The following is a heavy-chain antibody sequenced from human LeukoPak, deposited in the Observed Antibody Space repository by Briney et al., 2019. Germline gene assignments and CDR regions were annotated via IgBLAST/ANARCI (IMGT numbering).Heavy chain of an antibody. CDR3: ARDSVGQWLKKGNDY. V-gene: IGHV1-2*02. CDR1: GYTFTGYY. J-gene: IGHJ4*02. CDR2: INPNSGGT. Sequence: ASVKVSCKASGYTFTGYYMHWVRQAPGQGLEWMGWINPNSGGTNYAQKFQGRVTMTRDTSISTAYMKLRSLRSDDTAVYYCARDSVGQWLKKGNDYWGQGTLVTVSS. D-gene: IGHD6-19*01.